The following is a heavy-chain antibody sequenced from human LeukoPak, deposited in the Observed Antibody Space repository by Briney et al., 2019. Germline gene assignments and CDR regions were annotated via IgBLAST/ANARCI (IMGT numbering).Heavy chain of an antibody. J-gene: IGHJ4*02. Sequence: GSLRLSCAASGFTFSSYGMHWVRQAPGKGLEWVAFIQYDGSNKYYADSVKGRFTISRDNSKNTLYLQMNSLRAEDTAVYYCAKDLASYFDYWGQGTLVTVSS. CDR3: AKDLASYFDY. V-gene: IGHV3-30*02. CDR1: GFTFSSYG. CDR2: IQYDGSNK.